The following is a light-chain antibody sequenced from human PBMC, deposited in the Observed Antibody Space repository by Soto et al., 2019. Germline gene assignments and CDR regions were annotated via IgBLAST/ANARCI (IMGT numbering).Light chain of an antibody. CDR1: SSNIGSDY. V-gene: IGLV1-51*02. CDR2: ENN. Sequence: QSVLTQPPSVSAAPGQKVTISCSGSSSNIGSDYVSWYQQLPGAAPRLLIYENNKRASGIPDRFSGSKSCTSATLGITGLQTGDEADDYCAAWDNSRTGGVFGGGTKLTVL. CDR3: AAWDNSRTGGV. J-gene: IGLJ2*01.